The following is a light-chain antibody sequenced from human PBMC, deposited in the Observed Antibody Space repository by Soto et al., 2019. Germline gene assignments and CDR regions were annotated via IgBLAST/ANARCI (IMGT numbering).Light chain of an antibody. J-gene: IGKJ1*01. CDR2: GAS. Sequence: EIVLTQSPATLSLSPGERATLSCRASQTVTSNYLAWYQHKPGHSPRLLLSGASSRATGIPDRFSGSGSGTDVTLTIGRLEPEGFAVYYCHQYGISPPWTFGQGTKVDIK. V-gene: IGKV3-20*01. CDR1: QTVTSNY. CDR3: HQYGISPPWT.